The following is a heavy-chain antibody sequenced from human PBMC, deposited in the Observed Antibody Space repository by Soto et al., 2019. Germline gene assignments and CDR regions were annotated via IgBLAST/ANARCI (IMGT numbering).Heavy chain of an antibody. D-gene: IGHD3-3*01. Sequence: QVHLVESGGGVVQPGRSLRLSCATSGFVFSSYGMHWVRQAPGKGLEWVAVIWYDGIKTDYADSVKGRFTISRDTSKNTLYLQTNNLRAEDTAVYYCARGIGIFGVTLSYGMDVWGQGTTVTVSS. CDR1: GFVFSSYG. CDR2: IWYDGIKT. V-gene: IGHV3-33*01. J-gene: IGHJ6*02. CDR3: ARGIGIFGVTLSYGMDV.